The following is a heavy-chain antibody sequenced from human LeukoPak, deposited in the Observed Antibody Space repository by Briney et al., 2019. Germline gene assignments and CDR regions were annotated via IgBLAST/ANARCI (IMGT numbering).Heavy chain of an antibody. J-gene: IGHJ6*02. CDR3: ARAGGSYYYYYYGMDV. CDR2: MNPNSGNT. D-gene: IGHD3-16*01. Sequence: VASVKVSCKASGYTFTSYDINWVRQAPGQGLEWMGWMNPNSGNTGYAQKFQGRVTMTRNTSISTAYMELSSLRSEDTAVYYCARAGGSYYYYYYGMDVWGQGTTVTVSS. CDR1: GYTFTSYD. V-gene: IGHV1-8*01.